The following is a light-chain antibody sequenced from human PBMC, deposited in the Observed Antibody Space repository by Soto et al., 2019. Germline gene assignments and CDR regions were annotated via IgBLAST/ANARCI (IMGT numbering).Light chain of an antibody. CDR3: QQYGSSPTYT. J-gene: IGKJ2*01. CDR2: GSS. Sequence: EIVLTQSPGTLSLSPGERATLSCRASQTVSYRHLVWYQQKPGQAPRLLIYGSSSRATGIPDRFSGSGSGTDCTLTISRLEPEDFAVYYCQQYGSSPTYTFGQGTKLEIK. V-gene: IGKV3-20*01. CDR1: QTVSYRH.